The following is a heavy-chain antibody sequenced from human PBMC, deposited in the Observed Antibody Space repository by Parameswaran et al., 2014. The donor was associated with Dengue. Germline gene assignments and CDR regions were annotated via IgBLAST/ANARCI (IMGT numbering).Heavy chain of an antibody. CDR3: ARDREGDGYNYYFDY. Sequence: RWIRQPPGKGLEWIGYIYYGGSTYYNPSLKSRVTISVDTSKNQFSLKLSSVTAADTAVYYCARDREGDGYNYYFDYWGQGTLVTVSS. CDR2: IYYGGST. V-gene: IGHV4-30-4*01. J-gene: IGHJ4*02. D-gene: IGHD5-24*01.